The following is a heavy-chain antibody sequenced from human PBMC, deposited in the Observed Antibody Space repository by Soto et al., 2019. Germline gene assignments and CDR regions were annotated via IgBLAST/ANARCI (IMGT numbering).Heavy chain of an antibody. Sequence: SXKVSCKASGYTXTSYAMNWVRQAHGQRLEWMGWINAGNGKTKYSQKFQGRVTITRDTYASTAYMEMSSLRSEDTAVYYCARGIAVAGTYNYWGQGTLGTVSS. CDR3: ARGIAVAGTYNY. V-gene: IGHV1-3*01. J-gene: IGHJ4*02. D-gene: IGHD6-19*01. CDR2: INAGNGKT. CDR1: GYTXTSYA.